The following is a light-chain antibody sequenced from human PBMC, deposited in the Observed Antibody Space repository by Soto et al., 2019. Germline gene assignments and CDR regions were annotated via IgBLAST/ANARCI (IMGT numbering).Light chain of an antibody. Sequence: EIVLTQSPCTLSFSPWERSTLSFRASQSVSSSYLAWYQLKPGQAPRLLVYGASIRATGIPARFSGSGSGTEYSLTISSLQSEDFGVYFCQQYDQWWTFGQGTKVE. V-gene: IGKV3-20*01. CDR1: QSVSSSY. J-gene: IGKJ1*01. CDR3: QQYDQWWT. CDR2: GAS.